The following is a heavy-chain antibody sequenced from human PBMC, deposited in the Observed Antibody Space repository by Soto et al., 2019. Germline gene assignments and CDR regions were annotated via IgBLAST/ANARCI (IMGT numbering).Heavy chain of an antibody. D-gene: IGHD4-17*01. Sequence: EVQLVESGGGLVQPGGSLRLSCAASGFTFSSYAMHWVRQAPGKGLEYVSTISSNGGSTYYANSVKGRFTISRDNSKNTLYLQMGSLRAEDMAVYYCARSLGTVFYYGMDVWAKGPRSPSP. V-gene: IGHV3-64*01. CDR2: ISSNGGST. CDR3: ARSLGTVFYYGMDV. CDR1: GFTFSSYA. J-gene: IGHJ6*02.